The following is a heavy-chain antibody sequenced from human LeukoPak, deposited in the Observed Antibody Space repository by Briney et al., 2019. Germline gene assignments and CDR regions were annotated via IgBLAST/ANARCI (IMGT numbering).Heavy chain of an antibody. CDR1: GFTFEHYT. CDR2: ITWDGGST. V-gene: IGHV3-43*01. Sequence: GGSLRLSCAASGFTFEHYTMHWVRQAPGKGLEWVALITWDGGSTYYGDSVKGRFTISRDNSKDSLYLQMNSLRTEDTALYYCAKDYCSSSTCYIAWAFGIWGQGTMVTVSS. D-gene: IGHD2-2*02. J-gene: IGHJ3*02. CDR3: AKDYCSSSTCYIAWAFGI.